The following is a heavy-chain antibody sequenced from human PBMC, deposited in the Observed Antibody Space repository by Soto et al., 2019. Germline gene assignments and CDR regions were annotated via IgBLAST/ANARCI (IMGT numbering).Heavy chain of an antibody. CDR1: GYTFTGYY. CDR2: INPNSGGT. D-gene: IGHD3-3*01. CDR3: ARDLGVVPPDAFDI. V-gene: IGHV1-2*04. J-gene: IGHJ3*02. Sequence: ASVKVSCKASGYTFTGYYMHWVRQAPGQGLEWMGWINPNSGGTNYAQKFQGWVTMTRDTSISTAYMELSRLRSDDTAVYYCARDLGVVPPDAFDIWGQGTMVTVSS.